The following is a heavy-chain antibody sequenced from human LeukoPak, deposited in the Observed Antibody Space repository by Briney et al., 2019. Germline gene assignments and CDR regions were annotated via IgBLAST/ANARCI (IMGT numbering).Heavy chain of an antibody. Sequence: GASVKVSCKASGGTFSSYAISWVRQAPGQGLEWMGRINPNSGGTNSAQKFQGRVTMTRDTPISTAYMELSRLRSDDTAVYYCARDSGAALNSREYQLLHSHYGMDVWGQGTTVTVSS. D-gene: IGHD2-2*01. CDR1: GGTFSSYA. CDR3: ARDSGAALNSREYQLLHSHYGMDV. V-gene: IGHV1-2*06. J-gene: IGHJ6*02. CDR2: INPNSGGT.